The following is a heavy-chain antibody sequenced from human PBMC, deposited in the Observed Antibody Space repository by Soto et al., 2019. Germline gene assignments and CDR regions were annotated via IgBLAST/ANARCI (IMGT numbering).Heavy chain of an antibody. J-gene: IGHJ6*02. Sequence: SETLSLTCAVSGVPISSSKWWTWVRQTPGKGLEWIGKIDQNGITNYNPSLESRVTVLKDNSKNQLSLKLTSVTAVDSAVYYCARLNRDYYYYGMDVWGQGATVTVSS. CDR3: ARLNRDYYYYGMDV. CDR1: GVPISSSKW. CDR2: IDQNGIT. V-gene: IGHV4-4*02.